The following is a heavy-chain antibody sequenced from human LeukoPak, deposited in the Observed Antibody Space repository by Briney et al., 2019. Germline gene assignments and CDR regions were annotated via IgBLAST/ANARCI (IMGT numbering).Heavy chain of an antibody. CDR1: GFTFSSYS. J-gene: IGHJ4*02. CDR2: INSDGRST. Sequence: GGSLRLSCAASGFTFSSYSMNWVRQAPGKGLVWVSRINSDGRSTNYADSVKGRFTISRDNAKNTLYLQMNSLRAEDTAVYYCARDYDFEDYWGQGTLVTVSS. D-gene: IGHD3-3*01. CDR3: ARDYDFEDY. V-gene: IGHV3-74*01.